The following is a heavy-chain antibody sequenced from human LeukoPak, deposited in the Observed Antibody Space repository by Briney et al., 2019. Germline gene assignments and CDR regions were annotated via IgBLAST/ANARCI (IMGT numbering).Heavy chain of an antibody. CDR2: FDPEDGET. V-gene: IGHV1-24*01. CDR1: GYTLTELS. D-gene: IGHD1-26*01. Sequence: GASVKVSCKVSGYTLTELSMHWVRQAPGKGLEWTGGFDPEDGETIYAQKFQGRVTMTEDTSTDTAYMELSSLRSEDTAVYYCATKVGATWEAFDIWGQGTMVTVSS. CDR3: ATKVGATWEAFDI. J-gene: IGHJ3*02.